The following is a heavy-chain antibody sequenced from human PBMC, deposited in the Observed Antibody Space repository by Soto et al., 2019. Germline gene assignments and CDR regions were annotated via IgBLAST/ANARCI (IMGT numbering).Heavy chain of an antibody. V-gene: IGHV3-30*18. J-gene: IGHJ4*02. CDR2: ISYDGSNK. CDR1: GFTFISYG. Sequence: PGESLKISCAASGFTFISYGMHWVRQAPCKGLEWVAVISYDGSNKYYADSVKGRFTISRDNSKNTLYLQMNSLRAEDTAVYYCAKDVYYDFWSGYFDYWGQGTLVTVSS. CDR3: AKDVYYDFWSGYFDY. D-gene: IGHD3-3*01.